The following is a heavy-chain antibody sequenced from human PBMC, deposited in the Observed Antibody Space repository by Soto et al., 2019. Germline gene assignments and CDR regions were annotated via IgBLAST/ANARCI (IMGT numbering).Heavy chain of an antibody. D-gene: IGHD6-19*01. Sequence: QLQLQQSGPGLVKPSETLSLTCAVSGASINDNNWWSWVRQTPGKGLEWIGEVVHWGTTNYNPSLRSRVTISMDKANNQISLTLSSVTATDSALYYCARHIGVTGTRGFDYWGQGTLVTVSS. J-gene: IGHJ4*02. CDR2: VVHWGTT. CDR3: ARHIGVTGTRGFDY. CDR1: GASINDNNW. V-gene: IGHV4-4*02.